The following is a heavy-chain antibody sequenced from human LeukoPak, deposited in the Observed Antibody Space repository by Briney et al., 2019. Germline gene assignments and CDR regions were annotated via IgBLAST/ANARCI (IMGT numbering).Heavy chain of an antibody. Sequence: SGGSLRLSCAASGFTFSSYEMNWVRRAPGKGLEWVSYISSSGSTIYYADSVKGRFTISRDNAKNSLYLQMNSLRAEDTAVYYCAREGGDDSSGYFFDYWGQGTLVTVSS. D-gene: IGHD3-22*01. CDR2: ISSSGSTI. CDR3: AREGGDDSSGYFFDY. CDR1: GFTFSSYE. J-gene: IGHJ4*02. V-gene: IGHV3-48*03.